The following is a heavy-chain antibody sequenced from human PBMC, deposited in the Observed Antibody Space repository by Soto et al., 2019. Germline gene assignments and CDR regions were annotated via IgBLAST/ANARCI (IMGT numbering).Heavy chain of an antibody. D-gene: IGHD5-12*01. CDR3: ARGRGYSGDDHYYCFVMDV. CDR2: SIPIFGTA. Sequence: QVQLVQSGAEVKKPGSSVKVSCKAAGGAFNNYPITWVRQAPGQGLELMGGSIPIFGTANYAQKFQGRVTISVDESTSTAYMELSSLRSEDTAVYYCARGRGYSGDDHYYCFVMDVWGQGTTVTVSS. CDR1: GGAFNNYP. J-gene: IGHJ6*02. V-gene: IGHV1-69*01.